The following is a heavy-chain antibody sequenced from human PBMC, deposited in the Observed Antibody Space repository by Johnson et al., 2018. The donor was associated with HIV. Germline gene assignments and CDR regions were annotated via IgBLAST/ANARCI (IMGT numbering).Heavy chain of an antibody. CDR3: ARVGIAAAGRDAFDI. V-gene: IGHV3-49*04. CDR1: GFTFGDYA. D-gene: IGHD6-13*01. J-gene: IGHJ3*02. Sequence: VQLVESGGGLVQPGRSLTLSCTASGFTFGDYAMSWVRQAPGKVLEWVGFIRSIAYGGTADYAASVKGRFTISRDNAKNSLYLQMNSLRAEDTAVYYCARVGIAAAGRDAFDIWGQGTMVTVSS. CDR2: IRSIAYGGTA.